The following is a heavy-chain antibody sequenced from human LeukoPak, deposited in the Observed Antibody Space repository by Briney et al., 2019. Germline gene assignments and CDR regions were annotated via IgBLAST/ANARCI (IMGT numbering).Heavy chain of an antibody. D-gene: IGHD3-10*01. Sequence: GGSLRLSCAASGFTVSSNYMSWVRQAPGKGLEWVSVIYSGGSTYYADSVKGRFTISGDNSKNTLYLQMNSLRAEDTAVYYCARDTTGYGSGDYWGQGTLVTVSS. CDR3: ARDTTGYGSGDY. V-gene: IGHV3-66*01. CDR2: IYSGGST. J-gene: IGHJ4*02. CDR1: GFTVSSNY.